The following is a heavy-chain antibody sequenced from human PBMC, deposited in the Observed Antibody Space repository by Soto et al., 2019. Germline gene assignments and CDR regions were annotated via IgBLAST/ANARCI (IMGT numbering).Heavy chain of an antibody. CDR3: ARGRQWLNRVDP. Sequence: QVQLQQWGAGLLKPSETLSLTCAVYGGSFSGYYWSWIRQPPGKGLEWIGEINHSGSTNYNPSLKGRVTISVDTSKNQFSLKLSSVTAADTAVYYCARGRQWLNRVDPWGQGTLVTVSS. CDR1: GGSFSGYY. J-gene: IGHJ5*02. D-gene: IGHD6-19*01. V-gene: IGHV4-34*01. CDR2: INHSGST.